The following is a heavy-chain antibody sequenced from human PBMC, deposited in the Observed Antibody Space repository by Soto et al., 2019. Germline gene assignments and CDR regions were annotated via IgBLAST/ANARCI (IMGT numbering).Heavy chain of an antibody. V-gene: IGHV3-23*01. CDR1: GVTFKNYA. D-gene: IGHD3-22*01. CDR3: AGRNGRWLPYCSDY. CDR2: ISGGGDST. J-gene: IGHJ4*02. Sequence: DVRFLESGGTLVQPGGSLRLSCEASGVTFKNYAMSWVRQAPGKGLEWVSSISGGGDSTYYADSVKGRFTISRDNFRNTLYLHMHTPVVEGTAVYYCAGRNGRWLPYCSDYWGQGTLVAVSS.